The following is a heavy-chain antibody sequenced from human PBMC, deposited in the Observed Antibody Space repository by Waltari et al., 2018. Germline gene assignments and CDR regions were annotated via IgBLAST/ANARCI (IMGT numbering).Heavy chain of an antibody. J-gene: IGHJ5*02. V-gene: IGHV4-31*03. CDR1: GASIFSGGYY. Sequence: QVQLQESGPGLVKPSQTLSLTCTVSGASIFSGGYYWSWIRQYPGKGLEWIGYIYYSGSGNTYYNPSLKSRLTISADKSNNQFSLKLTSVTAADTAVYYCARRDATTENWFDPWGQG. CDR3: ARRDATTENWFDP. D-gene: IGHD1-1*01. CDR2: IYYSGSGNT.